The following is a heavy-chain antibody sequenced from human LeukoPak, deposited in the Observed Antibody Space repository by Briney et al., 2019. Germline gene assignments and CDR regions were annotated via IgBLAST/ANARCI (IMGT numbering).Heavy chain of an antibody. D-gene: IGHD3-22*01. CDR3: ATYDSSGLLDF. CDR2: ISVYNGNT. CDR1: GYTFTSYG. J-gene: IGHJ4*02. V-gene: IGHV1-18*01. Sequence: GASVKVSCKASGYTFTSYGISWVRQAPGQGLEWMGWISVYNGNTKYTQKFQGRVTMTEDTSTDTAFMDLSSLRSEDTAVYYCATYDSSGLLDFWGQGTLVTVSS.